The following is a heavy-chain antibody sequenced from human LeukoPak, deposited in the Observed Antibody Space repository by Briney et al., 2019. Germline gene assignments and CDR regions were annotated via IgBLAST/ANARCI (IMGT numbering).Heavy chain of an antibody. CDR3: VRGGQGDGHSADEGFDI. D-gene: IGHD5-18*01. J-gene: IGHJ3*02. CDR2: TYYRSKWYN. CDR1: GDSVFSNSS. Sequence: SQTLSLTCAISGDSVFSNSSWNWIRQSPPRGLEWLGRTYYRSKWYNDYGVSVKSRININPDTSKNHFSLQLSSVTPEDTAVYYCVRGGQGDGHSADEGFDIWGQGTVVTVS. V-gene: IGHV6-1*01.